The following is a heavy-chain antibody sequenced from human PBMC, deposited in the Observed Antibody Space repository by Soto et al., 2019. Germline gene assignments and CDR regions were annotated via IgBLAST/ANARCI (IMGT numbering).Heavy chain of an antibody. J-gene: IGHJ4*02. Sequence: GGSLRLSCAASGFAFIDAWMTWVRQAPGKGLQWIGRIRSNADGGTTDLAAPVRGRFSISRDDSKDTLYLQMNSLKIDDTAVYFCSTVLRRDSALGAYWGQGTLVTVSS. V-gene: IGHV3-15*01. D-gene: IGHD3-16*01. CDR3: STVLRRDSALGAY. CDR1: GFAFIDAW. CDR2: IRSNADGGTT.